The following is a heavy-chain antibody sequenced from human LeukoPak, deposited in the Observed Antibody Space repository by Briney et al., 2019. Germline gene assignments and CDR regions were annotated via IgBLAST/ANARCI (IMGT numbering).Heavy chain of an antibody. CDR1: GFTFSSYA. CDR3: ARDPYQLLYHYFDY. D-gene: IGHD2-2*02. J-gene: IGHJ4*02. Sequence: GSLRLSCAASGFTFSSYAMSWVRQAPGKGLEWIGSIYYSGSTYYNPSLKSRVTISVDTSKNQFSLKLSSVTAADTAVYYCARDPYQLLYHYFDYWGQGTLVTVSS. V-gene: IGHV4-39*07. CDR2: IYYSGST.